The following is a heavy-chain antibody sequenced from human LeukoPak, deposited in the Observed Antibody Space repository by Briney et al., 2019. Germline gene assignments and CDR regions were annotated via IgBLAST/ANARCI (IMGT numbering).Heavy chain of an antibody. CDR1: GFTFSSYA. CDR2: ISYDGSSK. D-gene: IGHD3-9*01. J-gene: IGHJ4*02. V-gene: IGHV3-30-3*01. CDR3: ARRGFDWLSLDY. Sequence: GGSLRLSCAASGFTFSSYAMHWVRQAPGKGLEWVAVISYDGSSKYYADSVKGRFTISRDNSKNTLYLQMNSLRAEDTAVYYCARRGFDWLSLDYWGQGTLVTVSS.